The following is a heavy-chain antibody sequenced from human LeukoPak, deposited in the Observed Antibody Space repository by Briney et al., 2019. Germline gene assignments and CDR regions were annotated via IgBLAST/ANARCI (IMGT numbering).Heavy chain of an antibody. Sequence: ASVKVSCKVSGYTLTELSMHWVGQAPGKGLEWMGGFDPEDGETIYAQKFQGRVTMTEDTSTDTAYMELSSLRSEDTAVYYCAHVPDCSGGSCYSPWFDPWGQGTLVTVSS. CDR3: AHVPDCSGGSCYSPWFDP. V-gene: IGHV1-24*01. J-gene: IGHJ5*02. CDR1: GYTLTELS. D-gene: IGHD2-15*01. CDR2: FDPEDGET.